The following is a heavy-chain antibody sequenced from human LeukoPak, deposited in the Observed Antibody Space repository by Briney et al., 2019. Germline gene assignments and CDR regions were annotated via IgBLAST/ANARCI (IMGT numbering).Heavy chain of an antibody. V-gene: IGHV1-2*02. CDR2: INPNSGGT. CDR1: GYSFTGCY. Sequence: SVTVSCKGSGYSFTGCYMHWVRQPPGQGLEWVGWINPNSGGTNYAQQFQGRATMTRDTSISPAYMELSRLGADDTAVYYCARDIRLGELSLAYWGQGNLVTVSS. CDR3: ARDIRLGELSLAY. J-gene: IGHJ4*02. D-gene: IGHD3-16*02.